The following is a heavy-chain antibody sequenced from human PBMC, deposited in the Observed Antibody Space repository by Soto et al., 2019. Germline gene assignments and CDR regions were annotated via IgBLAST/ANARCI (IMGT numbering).Heavy chain of an antibody. Sequence: GGSLRLSCAASGFTFSSYWMTWVRQAPGKGLEWVANIKEDGSEKYYVDSVKRRFTISGDNAKNSLYLQMNSLRAEDTAVYYGARDLYQLPTMSYYYYGMDVWGQGTTVTVSS. CDR1: GFTFSSYW. CDR3: ARDLYQLPTMSYYYYGMDV. D-gene: IGHD2-2*01. V-gene: IGHV3-7*03. J-gene: IGHJ6*02. CDR2: IKEDGSEK.